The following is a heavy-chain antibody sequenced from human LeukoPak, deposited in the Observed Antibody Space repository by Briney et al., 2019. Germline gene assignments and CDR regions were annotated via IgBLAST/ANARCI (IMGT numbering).Heavy chain of an antibody. CDR3: ARLRGSIAARPRAWDYYYYMDV. J-gene: IGHJ6*03. D-gene: IGHD6-6*01. CDR1: GGSISSGSYY. CDR2: IYTSGST. Sequence: ASETLSLTCTVSGGSISSGSYYWSWIRQPAGKGLEWIGRIYTSGSTNYNPSLKSRVTISVDTSKNQFSLKLSSVTAADTAVYYCARLRGSIAARPRAWDYYYYMDVWGKGTTVTVSS. V-gene: IGHV4-61*02.